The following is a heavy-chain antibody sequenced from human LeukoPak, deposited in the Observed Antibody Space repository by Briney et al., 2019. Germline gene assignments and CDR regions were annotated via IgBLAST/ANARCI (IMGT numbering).Heavy chain of an antibody. V-gene: IGHV3-48*04. CDR3: ARGQEYDI. D-gene: IGHD2/OR15-2a*01. J-gene: IGHJ3*02. CDR2: ITSSSSTI. Sequence: PGGSLRLSCAASGFTFSSYTMSWVRQAPGKGLEWISYITSSSSTIFYADSVKGRFTTSRDNAKNSLYLQMNSLRGEDTAVYCCARGQEYDIWGQGTMVTVSS. CDR1: GFTFSSYT.